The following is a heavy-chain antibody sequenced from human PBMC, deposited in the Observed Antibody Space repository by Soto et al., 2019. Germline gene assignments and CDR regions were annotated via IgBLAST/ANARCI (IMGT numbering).Heavy chain of an antibody. CDR1: GFTFCSYA. CDR3: AKDSGYDIINDY. Sequence: SLRLPCAAPGFTFCSYAMSWVPPAPGKGLEWVSAISGSGGSTYYADSVKGRFTISRDNSKNTLYLQMNSLRAEDTAVYYCAKDSGYDIINDYWGQGTLVTVSS. D-gene: IGHD5-12*01. CDR2: ISGSGGST. V-gene: IGHV3-23*01. J-gene: IGHJ4*02.